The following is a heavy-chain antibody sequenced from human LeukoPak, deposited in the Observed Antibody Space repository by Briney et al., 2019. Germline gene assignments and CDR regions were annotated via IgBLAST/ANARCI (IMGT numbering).Heavy chain of an antibody. D-gene: IGHD1-7*01. J-gene: IGHJ4*02. CDR3: ATAGNYRFDY. V-gene: IGHV3-74*01. Sequence: GGSLRLSCAGSGFTFRSSWIHWVRQVPGKRLVWVSRINSDGSTTNYADSVKGRFTISRDNAKNTLYLQMDSLRADDTAVYYCATAGNYRFDYWGQGTPVTVSS. CDR2: INSDGSTT. CDR1: GFTFRSSW.